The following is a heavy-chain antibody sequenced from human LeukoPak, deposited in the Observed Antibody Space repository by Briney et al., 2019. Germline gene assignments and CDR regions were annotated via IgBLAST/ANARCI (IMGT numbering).Heavy chain of an antibody. Sequence: GGSLRLSCTASGFIFNNYGMNWVRQAPGKGLEWISYIKGRSDTIHYADSVKGRFTISRDNAKNTLSQQMTSLRAEDTAIYYCVRGQGAHDNWFDPWGQGTLVTVAS. CDR1: GFIFNNYG. V-gene: IGHV3-48*01. CDR2: IKGRSDTI. J-gene: IGHJ5*02. D-gene: IGHD4/OR15-4a*01. CDR3: VRGQGAHDNWFDP.